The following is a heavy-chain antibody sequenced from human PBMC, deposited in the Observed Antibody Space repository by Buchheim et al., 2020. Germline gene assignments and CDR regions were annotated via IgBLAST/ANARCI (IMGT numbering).Heavy chain of an antibody. D-gene: IGHD1-7*01. Sequence: EVQLVESGGGLVQPGGSLRLSCAASGFTFSSYWMHWVRQAPGKGLVWVSFISASGGSTYYADSFRGRFSVSRDNSKNTLYLQINSLRAEDTAIYYCAKPLTKLELSCFDYWGQGTL. CDR1: GFTFSSYW. CDR2: ISASGGST. J-gene: IGHJ4*02. V-gene: IGHV3-23*04. CDR3: AKPLTKLELSCFDY.